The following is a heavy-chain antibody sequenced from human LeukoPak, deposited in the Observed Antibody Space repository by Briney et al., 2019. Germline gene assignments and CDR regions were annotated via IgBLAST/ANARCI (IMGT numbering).Heavy chain of an antibody. V-gene: IGHV4-61*01. CDR3: ARGNSGSYPEDYFDY. CDR1: GYSISSGYY. D-gene: IGHD1-26*01. Sequence: PSETLSLTCTVSGYSISSGYYWSWIRQPPGKGLEWIGYIYYSGSTNYNPSLKSRVTISVDTSKNQFSLKLSSVTAADTAVYYCARGNSGSYPEDYFDYWGQGTLVTVSS. CDR2: IYYSGST. J-gene: IGHJ4*02.